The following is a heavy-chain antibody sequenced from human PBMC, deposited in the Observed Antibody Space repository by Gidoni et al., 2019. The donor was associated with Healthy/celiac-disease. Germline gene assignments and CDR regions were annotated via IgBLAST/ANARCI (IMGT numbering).Heavy chain of an antibody. V-gene: IGHV3-21*01. D-gene: IGHD6-13*01. J-gene: IGHJ4*02. Sequence: EVQLVESGGGLVKPGGSLRLSCAASGFTFSSYSMNWVRQAPGKGLEWVSSISSSSSYIYYADSVKGRFTISRDNAKNSLYLQMNSLRAEDTAVYYCARLAAAGKYFDYWGQGTLVTVSS. CDR2: ISSSSSYI. CDR3: ARLAAAGKYFDY. CDR1: GFTFSSYS.